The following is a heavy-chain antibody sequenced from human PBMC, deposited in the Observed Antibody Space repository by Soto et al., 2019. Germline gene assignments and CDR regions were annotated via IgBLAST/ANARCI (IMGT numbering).Heavy chain of an antibody. Sequence: PSETLSLTCTVSGVSISSGGYYWTWIRQHPQRGLEWIGHIYYSGSTYYNPSLKSRVTVSVDTSKNQFSLKLSSVTAADTAVYYCAREYYYDSSGFDYWGQGTLVTVSS. V-gene: IGHV4-31*03. CDR3: AREYYYDSSGFDY. D-gene: IGHD3-22*01. J-gene: IGHJ4*02. CDR1: GVSISSGGYY. CDR2: IYYSGST.